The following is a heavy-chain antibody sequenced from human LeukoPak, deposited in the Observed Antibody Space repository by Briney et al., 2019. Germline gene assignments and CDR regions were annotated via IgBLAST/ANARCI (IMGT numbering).Heavy chain of an antibody. CDR1: GGSISSYY. CDR2: IYYSGST. CDR3: ARDNGY. J-gene: IGHJ4*02. V-gene: IGHV4-59*01. Sequence: ETLSLTCTVSGGSISSYYWSWIRQPPGKGLEWIGYIYYSGSTNYNPSLKSRVTISVDTSKNQFSLKLSSVTAADTAVYYCARDNGYWGQGTLVTVSS.